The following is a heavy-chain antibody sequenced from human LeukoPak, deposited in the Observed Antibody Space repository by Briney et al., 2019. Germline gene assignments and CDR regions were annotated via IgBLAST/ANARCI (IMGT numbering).Heavy chain of an antibody. Sequence: ASVKVSCKASGYTFTGYYMHWVRQAPGQGLEWMAWINPNSGGTNYAQKFQGRVTMTRDTSISTAYMELSRLRSDDTAVYYCARVVTGTTSILGDYWGQGTLVTVSS. J-gene: IGHJ4*02. CDR3: ARVVTGTTSILGDY. CDR2: INPNSGGT. CDR1: GYTFTGYY. V-gene: IGHV1-2*02. D-gene: IGHD1-7*01.